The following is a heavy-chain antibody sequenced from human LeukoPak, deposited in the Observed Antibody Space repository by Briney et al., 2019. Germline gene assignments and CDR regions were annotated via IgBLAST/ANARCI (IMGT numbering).Heavy chain of an antibody. CDR3: ARDQWYAFDM. D-gene: IGHD2-15*01. CDR2: TGRGSSAI. J-gene: IGHJ3*02. V-gene: IGHV3-48*02. Sequence: PGGSLILSCAASGFTFSSYSMNWVRQAPGKGLEWVSYTGRGSSAIYYGDSVKGRFTISRDNAKNSLYLQMNSLRDEDTAVYYCARDQWYAFDMWGQGTMVTVSS. CDR1: GFTFSSYS.